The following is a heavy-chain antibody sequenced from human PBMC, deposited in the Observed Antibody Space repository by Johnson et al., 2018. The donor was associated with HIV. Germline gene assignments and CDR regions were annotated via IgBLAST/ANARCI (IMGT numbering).Heavy chain of an antibody. V-gene: IGHV3-13*01. CDR1: KFTFSNYA. CDR2: IGTAGDT. Sequence: VQLVESGGGLVQPGGSLRLSCAASKFTFSNYAIHWVRQATGKGLEWVSTIGTAGDTYYPDSVKGRFTISRDNSKNTLYLQMNSLRAEDTAVYYCARVGSNSSSSSCAFDIWGQGTMVTVSS. J-gene: IGHJ3*02. D-gene: IGHD6-6*01. CDR3: ARVGSNSSSSSCAFDI.